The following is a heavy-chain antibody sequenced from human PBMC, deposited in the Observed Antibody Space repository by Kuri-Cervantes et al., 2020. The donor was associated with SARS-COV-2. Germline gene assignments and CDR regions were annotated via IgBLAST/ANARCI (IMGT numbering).Heavy chain of an antibody. V-gene: IGHV1-69*06. CDR3: ARGHTSSSWDNWFDP. CDR1: GGTFSSYA. Sequence: SVKVSCKASGGTFSSYAIRWVRQAPGQGLEWMGGIIPIFGTANYAQKFQGRVTITADKSTSTAYMALRSLRSDDTAVYYCARGHTSSSWDNWFDPWGQGTRVTGSS. D-gene: IGHD6-13*01. CDR2: IIPIFGTA. J-gene: IGHJ5*02.